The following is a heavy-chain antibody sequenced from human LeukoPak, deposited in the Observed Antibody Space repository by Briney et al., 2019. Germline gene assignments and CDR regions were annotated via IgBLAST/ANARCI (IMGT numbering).Heavy chain of an antibody. CDR2: IWYDGNNK. CDR3: ARGGGTDYYDSSGYYYFDY. D-gene: IGHD3-22*01. V-gene: IGHV3-33*01. CDR1: GFTFSSYG. Sequence: PGGSLRLSCAASGFTFSSYGMHWVRQAPGKGLEGVTIIWYDGNNKNYADSVMGRFTISRDNSKNTLYLQMNSLRAEDTAVYYCARGGGTDYYDSSGYYYFDYWGQGTLVTVSS. J-gene: IGHJ4*02.